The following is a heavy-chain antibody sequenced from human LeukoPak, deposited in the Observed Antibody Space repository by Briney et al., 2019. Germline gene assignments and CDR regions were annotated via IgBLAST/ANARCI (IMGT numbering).Heavy chain of an antibody. Sequence: PGGSLRLSCAPSGFFFTNYSMNWVRQTPGKGLEWVSSIGSSSRHIYYADSVRGRFTISRDNAKNSLFLQMNDVRAEDTAVYYCVRDLGSGGTCLGYWGQGTLVTVSS. D-gene: IGHD2-15*01. V-gene: IGHV3-21*01. CDR1: GFFFTNYS. J-gene: IGHJ4*02. CDR2: IGSSSRHI. CDR3: VRDLGSGGTCLGY.